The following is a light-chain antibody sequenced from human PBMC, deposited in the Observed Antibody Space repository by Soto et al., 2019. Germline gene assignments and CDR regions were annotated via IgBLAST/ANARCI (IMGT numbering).Light chain of an antibody. CDR2: EVN. J-gene: IGLJ3*02. V-gene: IGLV2-14*01. CDR1: SSDVGGYNY. Sequence: QSALTQPASVSGSPGQSITISCPGTSSDVGGYNYVSWYQQHPGKAPKLMIYEVNNRPSGVSNRFSGSKSGNTASLTISGLQAEDEADYYCTSYTSSNTPVFGGGTKVTVL. CDR3: TSYTSSNTPV.